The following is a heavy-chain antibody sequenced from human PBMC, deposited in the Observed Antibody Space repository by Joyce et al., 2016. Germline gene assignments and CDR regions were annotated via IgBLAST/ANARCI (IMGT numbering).Heavy chain of an antibody. CDR3: ASPSVAPHAFDI. Sequence: QVQLQESGPGLVKPSETLSLTCTVSGDSNSFYYWAWIRQPPGKGLEWIGYIYHSGGANYNPSLKSRVTISIDTSKNQVALKLNSITAADTAVYYCASPSVAPHAFDIWGRGTMVIVSS. CDR2: IYHSGGA. V-gene: IGHV4-59*01. J-gene: IGHJ3*02. CDR1: GDSNSFYY. D-gene: IGHD5-12*01.